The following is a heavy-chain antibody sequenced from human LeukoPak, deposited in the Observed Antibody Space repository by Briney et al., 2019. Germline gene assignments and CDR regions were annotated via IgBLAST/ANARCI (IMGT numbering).Heavy chain of an antibody. CDR2: IYYSGST. CDR1: GGSISSYY. V-gene: IGHV4-59*08. CDR3: AGAPGPEGFDY. Sequence: SETLSLTCTVSGGSISSYYWSWLRQPPGKGLEGIGYIYYSGSTYYNPSLKSRVTISVDTSKNQFSLKLSSVTAADTAVYYCAGAPGPEGFDYWGQGTLVTVSS. J-gene: IGHJ4*02. D-gene: IGHD1-14*01.